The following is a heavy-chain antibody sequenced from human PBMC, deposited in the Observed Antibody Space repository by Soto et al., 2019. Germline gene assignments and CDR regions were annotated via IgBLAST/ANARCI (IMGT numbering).Heavy chain of an antibody. Sequence: DVQLLESGGGLVQPGGSLRLSCAAVKFTFRSYAKRWVRQAPGKGLEWVSGISGSGISTHYADSVKGRFTVSRDNSKNTLYLQMNSLRAEHTAVYNCAKEPVGPDWYFDLWGRGTLVTVSS. CDR1: KFTFRSYA. CDR2: ISGSGIST. J-gene: IGHJ2*01. CDR3: AKEPVGPDWYFDL. V-gene: IGHV3-23*01.